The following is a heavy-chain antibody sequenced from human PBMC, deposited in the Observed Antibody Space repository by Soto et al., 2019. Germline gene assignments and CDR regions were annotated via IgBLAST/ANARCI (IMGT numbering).Heavy chain of an antibody. J-gene: IGHJ6*02. CDR3: ARELSSGWYPYYYYGMDV. V-gene: IGHV1-2*02. CDR2: INPNSGGT. Sequence: GASVKVSCKASGYTFTVYYMHWVRQAPGQGLEWMGWINPNSGGTNYAQKLQGRVTMTRDTSTSTAYMELSSLRSDDTAVYYCARELSSGWYPYYYYGMDVWGQGTTVTVSS. D-gene: IGHD6-19*01. CDR1: GYTFTVYY.